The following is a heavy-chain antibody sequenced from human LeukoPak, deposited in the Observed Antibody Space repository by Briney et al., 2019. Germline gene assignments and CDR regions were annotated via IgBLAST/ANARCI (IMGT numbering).Heavy chain of an antibody. D-gene: IGHD3-9*01. CDR3: ARLRVSYSDILTGYSDY. V-gene: IGHV1-46*01. CDR1: GYTFTNYY. CDR2: INPSGGST. J-gene: IGHJ4*02. Sequence: ASVKVSCTASGYTFTNYYMHWVRQAPGQGLQWMGIINPSGGSTSYAQKFQGRVTMTRDKSTSTVYMELSSLRSEDTAVYYRARLRVSYSDILTGYSDYWGQGTLVTVSS.